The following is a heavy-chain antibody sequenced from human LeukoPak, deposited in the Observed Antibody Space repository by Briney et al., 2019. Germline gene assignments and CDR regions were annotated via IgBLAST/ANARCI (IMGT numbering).Heavy chain of an antibody. CDR2: ISYDGSNK. CDR1: GFTFSSYA. J-gene: IGHJ4*02. CDR3: ARVGLGVDY. V-gene: IGHV3-30-3*01. D-gene: IGHD3-16*01. Sequence: GGSLRLSCAASGFTFSSYAMHWVRQAPGKGLEWVAVISYDGSNKYYADSVKGRFTISRDNSKNTLYLQMNSLRAEDTAVYYCARVGLGVDYWGQGTLVTVSS.